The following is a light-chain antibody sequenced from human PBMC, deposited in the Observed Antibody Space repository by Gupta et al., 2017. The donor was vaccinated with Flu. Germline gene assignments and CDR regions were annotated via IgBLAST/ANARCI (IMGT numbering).Light chain of an antibody. CDR3: QSTYSSGTQRVFGATHRV. J-gene: IGLJ3*02. V-gene: IGLV3-25*03. CDR2: KDS. Sequence: CSGDPFSKQYAYWYQQKPGQAPVVVIYKDSERPSGIPERFSGSSSGTTVTLTISGVQAEDEADYYCQSTYSSGTQRVFGATHRVFGGGTKLTVL. CDR1: PFSKQY.